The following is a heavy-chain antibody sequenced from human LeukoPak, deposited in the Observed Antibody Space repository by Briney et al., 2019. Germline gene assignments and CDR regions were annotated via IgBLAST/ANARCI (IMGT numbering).Heavy chain of an antibody. CDR3: ARDTKKRTFFVLGCPTCYVFDI. CDR1: GYNFVNYF. Sequence: ASVRVSCESSGYNFVNYFIHWVRQVPGQGLEWMGWISPKGDETRFAQKFQGRFTMTRDTSISTAYMELRGLRSDDTAVYYCARDTKKRTFFVLGCPTCYVFDIWGQGTMVAVSS. D-gene: IGHD3-3*01. CDR2: ISPKGDET. V-gene: IGHV1-2*02. J-gene: IGHJ3*02.